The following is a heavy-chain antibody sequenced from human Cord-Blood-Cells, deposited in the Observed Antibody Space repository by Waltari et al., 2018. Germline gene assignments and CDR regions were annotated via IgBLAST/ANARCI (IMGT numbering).Heavy chain of an antibody. V-gene: IGHV4-59*01. Sequence: QVQLQESGPGLVKPSETLSLTCTVSGGSISSYYWSWIRQPPGKGLEWIGYIYYSGSTNYNPSLKSRVTISVDTSKNQFSLKLSSVTAADTAVYYCAREGSSSPYYYYYMDVWGKGTTVTVSS. CDR1: GGSISSYY. CDR3: AREGSSSPYYYYYMDV. J-gene: IGHJ6*03. CDR2: IYYSGST. D-gene: IGHD6-6*01.